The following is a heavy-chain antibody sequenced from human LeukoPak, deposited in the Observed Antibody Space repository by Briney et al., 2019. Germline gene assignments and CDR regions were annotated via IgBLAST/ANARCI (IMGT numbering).Heavy chain of an antibody. CDR3: ARHEAEMATILGGY. CDR1: GYSISSGYY. CDR2: IYHSGST. J-gene: IGHJ4*02. V-gene: IGHV4-38-2*01. D-gene: IGHD5-24*01. Sequence: KPSETLSLTCAVSGYSISSGYYWGWIRQPRGEGVEWIGSIYHSGSTFYNPSLKSPVPISVDTSKNQFSLRLSSVTAADTAVYYCARHEAEMATILGGYWGQGTLVTVSS.